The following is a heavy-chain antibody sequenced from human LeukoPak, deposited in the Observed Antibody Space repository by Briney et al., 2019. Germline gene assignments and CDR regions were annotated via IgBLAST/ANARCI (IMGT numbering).Heavy chain of an antibody. Sequence: GGSLRLSCAASGFTFSSYSMNWVRQAPGKGLEWVSSISSSSSYTYYADSVKGRFTISRDNAKNSLYLQMNSLRAEDTAVYYCASTSGQYYYDSSGTYNWGQGTLVTVSS. J-gene: IGHJ4*02. CDR2: ISSSSSYT. D-gene: IGHD3-22*01. CDR1: GFTFSSYS. V-gene: IGHV3-21*01. CDR3: ASTSGQYYYDSSGTYN.